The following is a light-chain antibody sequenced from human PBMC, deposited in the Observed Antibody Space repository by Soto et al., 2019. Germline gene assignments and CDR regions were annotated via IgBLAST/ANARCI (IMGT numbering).Light chain of an antibody. CDR3: SSYTSSSTL. J-gene: IGLJ2*01. CDR2: DVS. Sequence: QSVLTQPASVSGAPGQAITISCTGTSSDVGGYNYVSWYQQHPGKAPKLMIYDVSNRPSGVSNRFPGSKSGNTASLTISGLQAEDEADYYCSSYTSSSTLFGGGTKVTVL. V-gene: IGLV2-14*01. CDR1: SSDVGGYNY.